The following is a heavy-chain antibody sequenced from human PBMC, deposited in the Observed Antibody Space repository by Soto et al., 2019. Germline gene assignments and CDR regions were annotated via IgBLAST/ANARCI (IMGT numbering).Heavy chain of an antibody. J-gene: IGHJ6*03. V-gene: IGHV1-58*02. D-gene: IGHD3-3*01. Sequence: ASVKVSCKASGYTFTSSAMQWVRQARGQRLEWIGWIVVGSGNTNYAQKFQERVTITRDMSTSTAYMELSSLRSEDTAVYYCAAVTVLEWPAYYYYMDVWGKGTTVTVSS. CDR3: AAVTVLEWPAYYYYMDV. CDR1: GYTFTSSA. CDR2: IVVGSGNT.